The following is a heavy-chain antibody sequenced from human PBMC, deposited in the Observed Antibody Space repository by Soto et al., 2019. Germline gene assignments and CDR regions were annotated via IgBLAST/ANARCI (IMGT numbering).Heavy chain of an antibody. D-gene: IGHD3-16*01. V-gene: IGHV3-7*01. CDR1: GFTFSNYC. J-gene: IGHJ4*02. Sequence: PGGSLRLSCAASGFTFSNYCMSWVRQAPGKGLEWVANIRKNGSAKYYADSVMGRFTVSRDNAENSLYLQMNSLRAEDTAVYYWARPYLSDYISCLDYWGQGTLVTVSS. CDR3: ARPYLSDYISCLDY. CDR2: IRKNGSAK.